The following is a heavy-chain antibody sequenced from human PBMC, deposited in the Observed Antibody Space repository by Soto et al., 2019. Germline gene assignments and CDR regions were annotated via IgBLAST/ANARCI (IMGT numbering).Heavy chain of an antibody. J-gene: IGHJ4*02. CDR3: ERDKITGLFDY. CDR2: IYYSGST. CDR1: GGSISSSSYY. Sequence: PSETLSLTCTVSGGSISSSSYYWGWIRQPPGKGLEWIGSIYYSGSTYYNPSLKSRVTISVDTSKNQFSLKLSSVTAADTAVYYCERDKITGLFDYWGQGTLVT. V-gene: IGHV4-39*02. D-gene: IGHD2-8*02.